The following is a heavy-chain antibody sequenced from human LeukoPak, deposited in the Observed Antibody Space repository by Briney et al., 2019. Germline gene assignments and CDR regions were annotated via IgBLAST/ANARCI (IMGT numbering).Heavy chain of an antibody. Sequence: ASVKVSCKASGYTFTGYYMHWVRQAPGQGLEWMGWINPNSGGTNYAQKFQGRVTMTRDTSISTAYMELSRLRSDDTAVYYCAVTYYYDSSGIPSSDYWGQGTLVTVSS. V-gene: IGHV1-2*02. CDR2: INPNSGGT. D-gene: IGHD3-22*01. J-gene: IGHJ4*02. CDR3: AVTYYYDSSGIPSSDY. CDR1: GYTFTGYY.